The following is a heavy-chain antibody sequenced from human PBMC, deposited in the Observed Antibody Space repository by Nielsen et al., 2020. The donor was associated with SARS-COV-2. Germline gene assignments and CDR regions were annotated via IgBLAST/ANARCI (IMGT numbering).Heavy chain of an antibody. CDR2: ISYDGSNK. V-gene: IGHV3-30*18. J-gene: IGHJ4*02. Sequence: GESLKISCAASGFTFSSYAMSWVRQAPGKGLEWVAVISYDGSNKYYADSVKGRFTISRDNSKNTLYLQMNSLRTEDTAVYYCAKERGSYGDLYYFDYWGQGTLVTVSS. CDR1: GFTFSSYA. D-gene: IGHD5-18*01. CDR3: AKERGSYGDLYYFDY.